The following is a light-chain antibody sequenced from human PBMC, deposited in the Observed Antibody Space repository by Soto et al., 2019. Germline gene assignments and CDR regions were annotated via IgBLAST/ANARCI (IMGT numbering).Light chain of an antibody. CDR1: QDIGNY. V-gene: IGKV1-9*01. J-gene: IGKJ5*01. CDR3: QQLNKYPVT. Sequence: IQLTQSPSSLSAYVGDRVTISCRASQDIGNYLAWYQQKPGEAPKPLIYDASTLQSGVPLRFGGSGSGTDFTLTISSLQPEDFATYYCQQLNKYPVTFGQGTRLEIK. CDR2: DAS.